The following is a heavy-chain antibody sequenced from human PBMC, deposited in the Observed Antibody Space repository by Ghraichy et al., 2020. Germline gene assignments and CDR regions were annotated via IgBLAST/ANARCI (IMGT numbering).Heavy chain of an antibody. V-gene: IGHV3-74*01. CDR3: VGPLSHDAFDT. CDR1: GFTFSKYW. Sequence: GGSLRLSCAASGFTFSKYWMHWVRQAPGKGLVWISRINDDGSSTTHADSVKGRFTISRDNAKNTLYLQMNGLRVEDTAVYYCVGPLSHDAFDTWGQGTMVTVSS. J-gene: IGHJ3*02. CDR2: INDDGSST.